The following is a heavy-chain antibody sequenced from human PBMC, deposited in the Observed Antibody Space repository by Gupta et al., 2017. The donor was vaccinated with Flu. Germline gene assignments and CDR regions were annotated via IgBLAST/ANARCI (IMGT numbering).Heavy chain of an antibody. V-gene: IGHV3-30-3*01. D-gene: IGHD4-17*01. Sequence: QGQPVESGGGVVPPGRSLRLSCSASGFSFSSYAMYWVRQAPGKGLEWVAVISYDGGSIDYADSVKGRFTISRDNSKNTLYLQTNSLRADDTAVYYCAGYGDFASWGQGAPVTVSS. CDR1: GFSFSSYA. J-gene: IGHJ4*02. CDR2: ISYDGGSI. CDR3: AGYGDFAS.